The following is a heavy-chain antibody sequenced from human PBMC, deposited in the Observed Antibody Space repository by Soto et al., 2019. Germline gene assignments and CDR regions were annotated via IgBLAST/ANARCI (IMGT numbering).Heavy chain of an antibody. CDR1: GYTFTSYG. Sequence: QVQLVQSGAEVKKPGASVKVSCKASGYTFTSYGISWVRQAPGQGLEWMGWISAYNGNTNYAQKLQGRVTMTKDTSTSTASVELRSLRSDDTAVYYCARHKLGQGMGGGTRGNYWSQETLVTVSS. V-gene: IGHV1-18*01. CDR2: ISAYNGNT. CDR3: ARHKLGQGMGGGTRGNY. J-gene: IGHJ4*02. D-gene: IGHD7-27*01.